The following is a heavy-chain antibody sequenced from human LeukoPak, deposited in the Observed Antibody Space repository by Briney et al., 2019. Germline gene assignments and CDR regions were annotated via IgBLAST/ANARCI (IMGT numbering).Heavy chain of an antibody. CDR2: IWYDGSNK. Sequence: GGSLRLSCVASGFTFGKYWMSWVRQAPGKGLEWVAVIWYDGSNKYYADSVKGRFTISRDNSKNTLYLQMNSLRAEDTAVYYCARVGYDSSGYYGHAIDYWGQGTLVTVSS. D-gene: IGHD3-22*01. CDR3: ARVGYDSSGYYGHAIDY. J-gene: IGHJ4*02. V-gene: IGHV3-33*07. CDR1: GFTFGKYW.